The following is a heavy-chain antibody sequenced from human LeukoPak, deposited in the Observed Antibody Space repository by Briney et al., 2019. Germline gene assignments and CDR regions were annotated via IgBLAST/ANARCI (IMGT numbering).Heavy chain of an antibody. CDR1: GGSISSSSYY. CDR3: ARESRTTVTNDY. D-gene: IGHD4-17*01. CDR2: IYYSGST. V-gene: IGHV4-39*07. Sequence: SETLSLTCTVSGGSISSSSYYWGWIRQPPGKGLEWIGSIYYSGSTYYNPSLKSRVTISVDTSKNQFSLKLSSVTAADTAVYYCARESRTTVTNDYWGQGTLVTVSS. J-gene: IGHJ4*02.